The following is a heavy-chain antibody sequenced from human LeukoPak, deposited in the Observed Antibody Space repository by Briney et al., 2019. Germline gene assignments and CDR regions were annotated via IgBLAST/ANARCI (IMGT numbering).Heavy chain of an antibody. D-gene: IGHD6-13*01. CDR3: AKRLSDSSWYYFDY. V-gene: IGHV3-23*01. CDR2: IGGSGGNT. J-gene: IGHJ4*02. CDR1: GFTFSSYA. Sequence: GGSLRLSCAASGFTFSSYAMSWVRQAPGKGLEWVSVIGGSGGNTYYADSVKGRFTISRDNSKNTLYLQMNSLRAEDTAVYYCAKRLSDSSWYYFDYWGQGTLVTVSS.